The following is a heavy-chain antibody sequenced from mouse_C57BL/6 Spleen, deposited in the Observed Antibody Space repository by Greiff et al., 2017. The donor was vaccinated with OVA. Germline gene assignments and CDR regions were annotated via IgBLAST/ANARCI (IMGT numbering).Heavy chain of an antibody. Sequence: VQLQQPGAELVKPGASVKLSCKASGYTFTSYWMHWVKQRPGQGLEWIGMIHPNSGSTNYNEKFKSKATLTVDKSSSTAYMQLSSLTSEDSAVYYCARSGDGSYAMDYWGQGTSVTVSS. CDR1: GYTFTSYW. V-gene: IGHV1-64*01. J-gene: IGHJ4*01. CDR3: ARSGDGSYAMDY. CDR2: IHPNSGST. D-gene: IGHD2-3*01.